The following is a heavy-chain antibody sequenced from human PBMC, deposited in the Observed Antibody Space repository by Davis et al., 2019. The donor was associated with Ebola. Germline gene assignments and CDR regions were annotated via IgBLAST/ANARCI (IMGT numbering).Heavy chain of an antibody. Sequence: SETLSLTCTVSGGSISSGDYWGWIRQPPGKGLEWIGNIYHRGSTYYNPSLKSRVTISVDTSKNQFSLKLSSVTAADTAVYYCARLEQWLVPWYFDLWGRGTLVTVSS. CDR3: ARLEQWLVPWYFDL. V-gene: IGHV4-38-2*02. J-gene: IGHJ2*01. CDR1: GGSISSGDY. D-gene: IGHD6-19*01. CDR2: IYHRGST.